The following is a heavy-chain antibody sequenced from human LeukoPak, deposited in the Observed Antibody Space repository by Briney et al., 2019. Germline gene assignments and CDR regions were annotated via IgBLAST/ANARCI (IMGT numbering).Heavy chain of an antibody. CDR2: MNPNNGNT. CDR1: GYTFTSYD. Sequence: ASVKVSCKASGYTFTSYDINWVRQATGQGLEWMGWMNPNNGNTGYAQKFQGRVTVTRNTSISTAYMELSSLRSEDTAVYYCARPGISGSYPYYPDYWGQGTLVTVSS. J-gene: IGHJ4*02. CDR3: ARPGISGSYPYYPDY. V-gene: IGHV1-8*01. D-gene: IGHD3-10*01.